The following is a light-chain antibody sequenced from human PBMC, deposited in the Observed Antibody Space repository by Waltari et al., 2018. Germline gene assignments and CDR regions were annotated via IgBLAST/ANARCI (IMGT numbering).Light chain of an antibody. V-gene: IGKV3-20*01. CDR1: QSVSSNF. CDR3: QQFNSSPWA. Sequence: EILLTHSPDPLSLSPGARATLSCRASQSVSSNFFDWYQHKSGQAPRLLIYGTSSRAAGVPARFSGSGSGTDFTLNISGVEAEDFAVYYWQQFNSSPWAFGQGTAVEMK. J-gene: IGKJ1*01. CDR2: GTS.